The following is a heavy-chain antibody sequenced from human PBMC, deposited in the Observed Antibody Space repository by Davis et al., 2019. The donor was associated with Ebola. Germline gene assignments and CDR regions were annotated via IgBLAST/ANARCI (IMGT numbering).Heavy chain of an antibody. Sequence: GGSLRLSSAASGFTFSGSAMHWVRQASGKGLEWVGRIRSKANSYATAYAASVKGRFTISRDDSKNTAYLQMNSLKTEDTAVYYCTLAAAGTVYYYYGMDVWGQGTTVTVSS. J-gene: IGHJ6*02. V-gene: IGHV3-73*01. CDR3: TLAAAGTVYYYYGMDV. D-gene: IGHD6-13*01. CDR1: GFTFSGSA. CDR2: IRSKANSYAT.